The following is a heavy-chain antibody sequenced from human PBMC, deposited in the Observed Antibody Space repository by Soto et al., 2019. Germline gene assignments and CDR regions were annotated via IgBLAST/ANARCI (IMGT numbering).Heavy chain of an antibody. D-gene: IGHD2-2*01. CDR2: IWYDGSRK. Sequence: GGSLRLSCAESGFTFSDYGMHWVRQTPGKGLEWVAVIWYDGSRKYYTDSVKGRFTISRDNSENTLYLQMNSLRAEDTAVYYCARSHCSSSSCYYYGVDVCGQGTTVTVSS. CDR1: GFTFSDYG. J-gene: IGHJ6*02. V-gene: IGHV3-33*01. CDR3: ARSHCSSSSCYYYGVDV.